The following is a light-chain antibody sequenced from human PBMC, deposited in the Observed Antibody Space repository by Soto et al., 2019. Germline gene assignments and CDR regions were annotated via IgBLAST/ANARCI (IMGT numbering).Light chain of an antibody. J-gene: IGKJ1*01. CDR3: QQSGSSMST. CDR1: QSISSSY. Sequence: EIVLTQSPGTLSLSPGERATLSCRASQSISSSYLAWYQRKPGQAPRLLLYGASSRATGIPDRFSGSGSGTDFTLTISRLEPEDFAVYYCQQSGSSMSTFGQGTKVEIK. V-gene: IGKV3-20*01. CDR2: GAS.